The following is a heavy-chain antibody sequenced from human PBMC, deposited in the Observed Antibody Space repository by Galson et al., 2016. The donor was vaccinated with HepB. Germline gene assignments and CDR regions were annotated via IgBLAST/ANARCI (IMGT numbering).Heavy chain of an antibody. J-gene: IGHJ4*02. CDR2: ISSSAGST. CDR1: GFTFSSYA. CDR3: AKEAAGYGYTLDY. V-gene: IGHV3-23*01. D-gene: IGHD5-18*01. Sequence: SLRLSCAASGFTFSSYALSWVRQTPGQGLEWVSSISSSAGSTYHADSVQGHFTISRDNSKNTLYLQMNDLRVEDTAVYYCAKEAAGYGYTLDYWGQGTLVTVSS.